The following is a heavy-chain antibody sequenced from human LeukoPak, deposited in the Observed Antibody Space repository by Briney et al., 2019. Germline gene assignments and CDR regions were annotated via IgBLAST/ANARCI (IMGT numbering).Heavy chain of an antibody. J-gene: IGHJ5*02. CDR3: ARLSGAPKLRDSLTGYRPRNWFDP. CDR2: MYYSGST. Sequence: PSETLSLTCTVSGGSMSSGTYYWGWIRQPPGKGMQWIGSMYYSGSTHYNPSLKSRVTIAVDMPKNQFSLKLRSVTAADTAVYYCARLSGAPKLRDSLTGYRPRNWFDPWGQGTLVTVSS. D-gene: IGHD3-9*01. V-gene: IGHV4-39*01. CDR1: GGSMSSGTYY.